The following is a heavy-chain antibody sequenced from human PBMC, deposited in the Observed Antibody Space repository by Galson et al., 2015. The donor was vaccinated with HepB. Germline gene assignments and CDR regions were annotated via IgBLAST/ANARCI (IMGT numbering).Heavy chain of an antibody. CDR3: ARDRPNPWRTMVRGAEGYYGMDV. D-gene: IGHD3-10*01. CDR2: ISSSSSYT. Sequence: SLRLSCAASGFTFSDYYMSWIRQAPGKGLEWVSYISSSSSYTNYADSVKGRFTTSRDNAKNSLYLQMNSLRAEDTAVYYCARDRPNPWRTMVRGAEGYYGMDVWGQGTTVTVSS. CDR1: GFTFSDYY. V-gene: IGHV3-11*06. J-gene: IGHJ6*02.